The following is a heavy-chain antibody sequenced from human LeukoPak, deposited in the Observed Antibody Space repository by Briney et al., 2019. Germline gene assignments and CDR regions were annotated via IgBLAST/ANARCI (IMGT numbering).Heavy chain of an antibody. CDR3: ARDPIVATILYYFDY. D-gene: IGHD5-12*01. J-gene: IGHJ4*02. Sequence: GGSLRLSCAASGFTFSSYAMHWVRQAPGKGLEWVAVISYDGSNKYYADSVKGRFTISRDNSKNTLYLQMNSLSAEDTAVYYCARDPIVATILYYFDYWGQGTLVTVSS. CDR1: GFTFSSYA. CDR2: ISYDGSNK. V-gene: IGHV3-30-3*01.